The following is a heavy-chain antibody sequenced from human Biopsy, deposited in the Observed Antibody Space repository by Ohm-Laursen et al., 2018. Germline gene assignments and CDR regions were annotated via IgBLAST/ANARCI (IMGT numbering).Heavy chain of an antibody. V-gene: IGHV4-59*01. D-gene: IGHD3-22*01. J-gene: IGHJ2*01. CDR1: GDSISSYY. CDR2: VYYTGST. CDR3: ARDRGFYSDRTVPGYFDL. Sequence: SETPSLTCTVSGDSISSYYWSWIRQPPGKGLEWIGYVYYTGSTDYNPSLQSRVTISVDTSKNHFSLRLRSVTPADTAIYYCARDRGFYSDRTVPGYFDLWGRGTLVTVSS.